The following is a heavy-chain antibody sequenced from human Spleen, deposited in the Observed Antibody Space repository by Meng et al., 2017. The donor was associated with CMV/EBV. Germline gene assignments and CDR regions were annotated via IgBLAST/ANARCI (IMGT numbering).Heavy chain of an antibody. CDR3: ARVVRGVITPPYYYYYGMDV. J-gene: IGHJ6*02. CDR2: IIPIFGTA. Sequence: SVKVSCKASGGTFSSYAISWVRQAPGQGLEWMGGIIPIFGTANYAQKFQGRVTITTDESTSTAYMELSSLRSEDTAVYYCARVVRGVITPPYYYYYGMDVWGQGTTVTVS. V-gene: IGHV1-69*05. CDR1: GGTFSSYA. D-gene: IGHD3-10*01.